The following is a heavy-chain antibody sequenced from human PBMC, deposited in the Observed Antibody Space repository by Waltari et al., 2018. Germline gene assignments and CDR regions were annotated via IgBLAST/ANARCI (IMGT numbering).Heavy chain of an antibody. CDR1: GFTFSDYG. Sequence: QVHLAESGGGVVQPGGSLRLSCAASGFTFSDYGMHWVRQAPGKGLELVAFIRYDASDIYYRDSVKGRFTISRDNSKNTLFLQMSSLRPEDTAVYYCAKVGVGLTTWYPFDVWGQGTMVTVSS. V-gene: IGHV3-30*02. J-gene: IGHJ3*01. CDR3: AKVGVGLTTWYPFDV. D-gene: IGHD1-1*01. CDR2: IRYDASDI.